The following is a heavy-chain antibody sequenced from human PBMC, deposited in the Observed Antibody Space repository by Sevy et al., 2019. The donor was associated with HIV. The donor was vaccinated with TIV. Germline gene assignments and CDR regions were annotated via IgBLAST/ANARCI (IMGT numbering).Heavy chain of an antibody. V-gene: IGHV3-30*02. D-gene: IGHD2-15*01. J-gene: IGHJ4*02. CDR2: IQYDGRNT. Sequence: GGSLRLSCTTSGFTFSYSGMHWVRQAPGKGLEWVTFIQYDGRNTHYADSVKGRFTISRDNSKNMLYLQMNSLRGDDTAVYHCAKNTAVVGTGGFDYWGQGALVTVSS. CDR1: GFTFSYSG. CDR3: AKNTAVVGTGGFDY.